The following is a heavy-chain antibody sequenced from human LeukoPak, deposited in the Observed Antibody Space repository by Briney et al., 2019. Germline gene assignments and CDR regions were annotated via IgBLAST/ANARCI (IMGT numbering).Heavy chain of an antibody. CDR3: ARVRDTAMVVDY. Sequence: PGGSLRLSCAASGFTVSSNYMSWVRQAPGKGLEWVSVICSGGSTYYADSVKGRFTISRDNSKNTLYLQMNSLRAEDTAVYYCARVRDTAMVVDYWGQGTLVTVSS. CDR1: GFTVSSNY. CDR2: ICSGGST. V-gene: IGHV3-53*01. J-gene: IGHJ4*02. D-gene: IGHD5-18*01.